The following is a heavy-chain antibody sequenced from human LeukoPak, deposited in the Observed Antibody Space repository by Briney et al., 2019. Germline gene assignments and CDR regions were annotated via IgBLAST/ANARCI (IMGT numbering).Heavy chain of an antibody. V-gene: IGHV3-48*03. D-gene: IGHD4-23*01. J-gene: IGHJ3*02. CDR1: GFTFSTYE. CDR3: AREGYGGTSDAFDI. Sequence: GGSLRLSCATSGFTFSTYEMDWVRQAPGKGLEWVSYISSSGSIYYTDSVKGRFTISRDNAKNSLYLQMSSLRAEDTAIYYCAREGYGGTSDAFDIWGQGTMDTVSS. CDR2: ISSSGSI.